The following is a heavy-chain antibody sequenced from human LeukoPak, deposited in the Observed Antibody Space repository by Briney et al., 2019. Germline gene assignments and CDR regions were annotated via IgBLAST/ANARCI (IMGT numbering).Heavy chain of an antibody. V-gene: IGHV4-34*01. CDR1: GGSFSGYY. J-gene: IGHJ3*02. D-gene: IGHD5-18*01. CDR3: ARGRHRYSYGSGRAFDI. Sequence: PSETLSLTCAVYGGSFSGYYWSWIRQPPGKGLEWIGEINHSGSTNYNPSLKSRVTISVDTSKNQFSLKLSSVTAADTAVYYCARGRHRYSYGSGRAFDIWGQGTIVTVPS. CDR2: INHSGST.